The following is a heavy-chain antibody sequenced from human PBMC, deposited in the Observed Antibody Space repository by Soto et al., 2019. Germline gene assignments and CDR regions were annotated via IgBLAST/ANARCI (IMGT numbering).Heavy chain of an antibody. J-gene: IGHJ5*02. CDR1: GDSVSSNTAS. V-gene: IGHV6-1*01. D-gene: IGHD5-12*01. Sequence: SPTLSLPCAISGDSVSSNTASWNWVRQSPSRGLERLGRTYSRSKWYNDYAVSVKSRIIINPDTSKNQFSLQLNSVTPEDTAVYYCAKGDNLGPKTGYAFDPWGQGILVTVSA. CDR3: AKGDNLGPKTGYAFDP. CDR2: TYSRSKWYN.